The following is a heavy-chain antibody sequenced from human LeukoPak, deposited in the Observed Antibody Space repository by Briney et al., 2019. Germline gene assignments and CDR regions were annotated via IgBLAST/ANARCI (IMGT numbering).Heavy chain of an antibody. Sequence: PSETLSLTCAVSGYSISSGYYWGWIRQPPGKGLEWIGSIYHSGSTYYNPFLKSRVTISVDTSKNQFSLKLSSVTAADTAVYYCAALSPGSTSSDYWGQGTLVTVSS. J-gene: IGHJ4*02. CDR2: IYHSGST. V-gene: IGHV4-38-2*01. D-gene: IGHD2-2*01. CDR3: AALSPGSTSSDY. CDR1: GYSISSGYY.